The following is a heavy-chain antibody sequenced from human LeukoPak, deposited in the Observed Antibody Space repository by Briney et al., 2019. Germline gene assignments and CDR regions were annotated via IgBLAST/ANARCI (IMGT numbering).Heavy chain of an antibody. V-gene: IGHV1-69*06. CDR3: ARGAQGYSLSNGPDY. CDR2: IIPIFGTT. J-gene: IGHJ4*02. D-gene: IGHD5-18*01. CDR1: GGTFSNYA. Sequence: SVKVSCKASGGTFSNYAITWVRQAPGQGLEWMGGIIPIFGTTTYAQKFQGRVTITADKSTNTAYIELSSLRSEDTAVYYCARGAQGYSLSNGPDYWGQGTLVTVSS.